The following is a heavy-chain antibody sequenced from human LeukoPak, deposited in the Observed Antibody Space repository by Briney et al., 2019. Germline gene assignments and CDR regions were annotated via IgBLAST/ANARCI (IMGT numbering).Heavy chain of an antibody. CDR2: IRYDGSNK. Sequence: TGGSLRLSCAASGFTFSSYGMHWVRQAPGKGLEWVAFIRYDGSNKYYADSVQGRFTISRDDSKNTLYLQMNSLGAEDTALYYCARLGVRSVNWFDPWGQGTLVTVSS. J-gene: IGHJ5*02. CDR3: ARLGVRSVNWFDP. D-gene: IGHD3-16*01. CDR1: GFTFSSYG. V-gene: IGHV3-30*02.